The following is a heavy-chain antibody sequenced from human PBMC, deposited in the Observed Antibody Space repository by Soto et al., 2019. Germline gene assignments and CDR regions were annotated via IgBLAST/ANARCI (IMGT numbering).Heavy chain of an antibody. V-gene: IGHV1-18*01. CDR3: ARTSVSNYNWFDP. D-gene: IGHD4-4*01. CDR1: GYTFTDYD. CDR2: ISVDNGNT. Sequence: QGQLVQSGAEVKKHGASVKVSCKASGYTFTDYDISWVRQAPGQGLEWMGWISVDNGNTKYVESLQGRVTMTTDTSSSTAYLEVRSLRSDDTAVYYCARTSVSNYNWFDPWGQGTLVAVSS. J-gene: IGHJ5*02.